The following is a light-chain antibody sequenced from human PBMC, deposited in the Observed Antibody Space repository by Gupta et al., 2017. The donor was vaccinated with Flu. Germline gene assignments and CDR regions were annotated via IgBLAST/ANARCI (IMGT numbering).Light chain of an antibody. CDR2: DAS. J-gene: IGKJ4*01. V-gene: IGKV3-11*01. Sequence: IVLTHSPATLSLSPGERATLSCRASQSVSSYLAWYQQKPGQAPRLLIYDASNRATGIPARFSGSGYGTDFTLTISSLEPEDCAVYYCQQRSNWPRGLTFGGGTKVEIK. CDR1: QSVSSY. CDR3: QQRSNWPRGLT.